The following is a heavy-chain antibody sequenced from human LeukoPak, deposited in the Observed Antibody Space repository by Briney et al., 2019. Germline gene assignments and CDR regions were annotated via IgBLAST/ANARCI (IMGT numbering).Heavy chain of an antibody. Sequence: PSETLSLTCTVSGGSISSGDYYWSWIRQPPGKGLEWIGYIYYSGSTYYNPSLKSRATISVDTSKNQFSLKLSSVTAADTAVYYCARGGAYSSGWYSSYYYYYGMDVWGQGTTVTVSS. V-gene: IGHV4-30-4*01. CDR3: ARGGAYSSGWYSSYYYYYGMDV. CDR2: IYYSGST. D-gene: IGHD6-19*01. J-gene: IGHJ6*02. CDR1: GGSISSGDYY.